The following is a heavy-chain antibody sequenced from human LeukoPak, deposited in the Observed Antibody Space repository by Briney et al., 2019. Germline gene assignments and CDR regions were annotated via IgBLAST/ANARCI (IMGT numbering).Heavy chain of an antibody. CDR3: ARGRSGYSSGWYVFDY. J-gene: IGHJ4*02. V-gene: IGHV4-34*01. CDR1: GGSFSGYY. CDR2: INHSGST. D-gene: IGHD6-19*01. Sequence: SETLSLTCAVYGGSFSGYYWSWIRQPPGKGLEWIGEINHSGSTNYNPSLKSRVTISVDTSKNQFSLKLSSVTAADTAVYYCARGRSGYSSGWYVFDYWGQGTLITVSS.